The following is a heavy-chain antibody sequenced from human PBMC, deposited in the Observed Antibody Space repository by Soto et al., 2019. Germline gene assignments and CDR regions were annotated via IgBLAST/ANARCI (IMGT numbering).Heavy chain of an antibody. J-gene: IGHJ6*02. CDR3: ERRHLISPPV. Sequence: VQLLESGGGLVQPGGSLRLSCAASGFTFSSYAMSWVRQAPGKGLEWIGSIYGGGNTFHNPSLTRRVTTSVDSSKHQFSLKLTSVTAADTAVYSCERRHLISPPVWGHGTTVTVSS. CDR1: GFTFSSYA. D-gene: IGHD3-16*01. CDR2: IYGGGNT. V-gene: IGHV4-38-2*01.